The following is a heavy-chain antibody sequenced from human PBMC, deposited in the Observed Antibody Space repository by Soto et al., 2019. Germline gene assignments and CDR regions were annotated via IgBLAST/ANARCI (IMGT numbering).Heavy chain of an antibody. V-gene: IGHV2-5*02. D-gene: IGHD3-9*01. CDR3: AHSLAERYFDWKPYYFDY. CDR2: IYWDDDK. Sequence: SGPTLVNPTQTLTLTCTFSGFSLSTSGVGVGWIRQPPGKALEWLALIYWDDDKRYSPSLKSRLTITKDTSKNQVVLTMTNMDPVDTATYYCAHSLAERYFDWKPYYFDYWGQGTLVTVSS. J-gene: IGHJ4*02. CDR1: GFSLSTSGVG.